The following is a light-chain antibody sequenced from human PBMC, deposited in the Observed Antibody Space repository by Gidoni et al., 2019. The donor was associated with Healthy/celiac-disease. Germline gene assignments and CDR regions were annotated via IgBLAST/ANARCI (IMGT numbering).Light chain of an antibody. V-gene: IGKV1-5*01. CDR1: QSISSW. CDR3: QQYNSYPWT. Sequence: DIQMTQSPSTLSASVGDRVTITCRASQSISSWLAWYQQKPGKAPKLLIYDASNLESGVPSRFSGSGSGTEFTLTISSLQPDDFATYYCQQYNSYPWTFGQXTRVEIK. J-gene: IGKJ1*01. CDR2: DAS.